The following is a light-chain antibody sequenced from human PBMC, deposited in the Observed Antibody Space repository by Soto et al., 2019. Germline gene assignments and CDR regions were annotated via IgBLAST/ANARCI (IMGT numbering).Light chain of an antibody. J-gene: IGLJ2*01. CDR2: GNN. CDR1: NSNIGAGSE. CDR3: QSSDSSLSGSKV. V-gene: IGLV1-40*01. Sequence: QSVLTQPPSVSGAPGQRISISCTGSNSNIGAGSEVHWYQQGPGTAPKLLIYGNNNRPSGVPDPFSASKSATSASLAITGLQPEDEADYYCQSSDSSLSGSKVFGGGTKLTVL.